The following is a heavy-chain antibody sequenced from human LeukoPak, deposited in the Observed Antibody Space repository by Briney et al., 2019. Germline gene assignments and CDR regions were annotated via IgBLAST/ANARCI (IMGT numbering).Heavy chain of an antibody. Sequence: GGSLRPSCAASGFTFSSYSMNWVRQAPGKGLEWVSSISSSSSYIYYADSVKGRFTISRDNAKNSLYLQMNSLRAEDTAVYYCARTLQYFDWLFIFDYWGQGSLVTVSS. V-gene: IGHV3-21*01. CDR1: GFTFSSYS. J-gene: IGHJ4*02. CDR3: ARTLQYFDWLFIFDY. D-gene: IGHD3-9*01. CDR2: ISSSSSYI.